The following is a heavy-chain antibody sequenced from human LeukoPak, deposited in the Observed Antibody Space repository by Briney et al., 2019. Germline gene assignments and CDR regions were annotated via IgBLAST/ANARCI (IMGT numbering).Heavy chain of an antibody. J-gene: IGHJ4*02. CDR2: ISWNSGST. CDR1: GFIFNNYA. V-gene: IGHV3-43*02. CDR3: AKEGLRQTWLQSPFDY. D-gene: IGHD5-24*01. Sequence: PGGSLRLSCAGSGFIFNNYAMHWVRQPPGKGLEWVSGISWNSGSTYYADSVKGRFTISRDNSKNSLYLQMNSLRTEDTALYYCAKEGLRQTWLQSPFDYWGQGTLVTVFS.